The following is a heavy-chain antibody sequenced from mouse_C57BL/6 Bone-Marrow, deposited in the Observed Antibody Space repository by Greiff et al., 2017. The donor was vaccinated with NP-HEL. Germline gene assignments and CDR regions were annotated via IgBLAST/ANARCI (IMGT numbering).Heavy chain of an antibody. CDR3: AREGNYDYDVYYYAMGY. D-gene: IGHD2-4*01. CDR1: GYAFSSSW. J-gene: IGHJ4*01. Sequence: QVQLQQSGPELVKPGASVKISCKASGYAFSSSWMNWVKQRPGQGLEWIGRIYPGDGATNYNGKFKGKATLTADKSSSTAYMQLSSLTSEDAAVYFWAREGNYDYDVYYYAMGYWGQGTSVTVSS. V-gene: IGHV1-82*01. CDR2: IYPGDGAT.